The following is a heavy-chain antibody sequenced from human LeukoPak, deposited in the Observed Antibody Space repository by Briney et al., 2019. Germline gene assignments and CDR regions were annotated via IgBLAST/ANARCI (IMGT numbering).Heavy chain of an antibody. CDR3: ARSLYSSSGGDY. CDR2: IIPIFGTA. D-gene: IGHD6-6*01. CDR1: GYTFTSYG. V-gene: IGHV1-69*13. J-gene: IGHJ4*02. Sequence: GASVKVSCKASGYTFTSYGISWVRQAPGQGLEWMGGIIPIFGTANYAQKFQGRVTITADESTSTAYMELSSLRSEDTAVYYCARSLYSSSGGDYWGQGTLVTVSS.